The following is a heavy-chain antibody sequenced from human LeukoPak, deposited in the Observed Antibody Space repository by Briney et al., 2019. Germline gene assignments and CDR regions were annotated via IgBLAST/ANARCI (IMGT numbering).Heavy chain of an antibody. CDR1: GFTFSSYW. CDR2: IKSDGSN. V-gene: IGHV3-74*01. J-gene: IGHJ6*02. Sequence: PGGSLRLSCAASGFTFSSYWMHWVRQAPGKGLVWVSRIKSDGSNYYADSVKGRFTIFRDNAKNMLYLQMNSLRAEDTAVYYCARGMSGYYGMDVWGQGTTVTVSS. CDR3: ARGMSGYYGMDV.